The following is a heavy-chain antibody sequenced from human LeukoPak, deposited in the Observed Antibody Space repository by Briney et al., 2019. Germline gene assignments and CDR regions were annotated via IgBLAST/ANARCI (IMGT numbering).Heavy chain of an antibody. J-gene: IGHJ6*03. Sequence: ASVKVSCKASGYTFTSYGISWVRQAPGQGLEWMGWISAYNGNTNYAQKLQGRVTMTTDTSTSTAYMELRSLRSDDTAVYYCARGGSGYDFPTLGFDYYYMDVWGKGTTVTISS. V-gene: IGHV1-18*01. CDR1: GYTFTSYG. CDR2: ISAYNGNT. CDR3: ARGGSGYDFPTLGFDYYYMDV. D-gene: IGHD5-12*01.